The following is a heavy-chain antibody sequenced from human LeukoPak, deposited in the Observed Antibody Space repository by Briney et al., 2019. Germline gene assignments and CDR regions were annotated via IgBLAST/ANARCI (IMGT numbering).Heavy chain of an antibody. CDR3: ARSRGYSYGTTFLDY. D-gene: IGHD5-18*01. CDR2: IYYSGST. Sequence: SQTLSLTCTASGGSISSGGYYWSWIRQHPGKGLEWIGYIYYSGSTYYNPSLKSRVTISVDTSKNQFSLKLSSVTAADTAVYYCARSRGYSYGTTFLDYWGQGTLVTVSS. CDR1: GGSISSGGYY. V-gene: IGHV4-31*03. J-gene: IGHJ4*02.